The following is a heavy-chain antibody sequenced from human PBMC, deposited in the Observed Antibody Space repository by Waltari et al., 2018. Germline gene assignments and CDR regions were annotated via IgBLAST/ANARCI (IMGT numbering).Heavy chain of an antibody. D-gene: IGHD3-10*01. CDR3: AGLRFNYYYFYHMDV. CDR2: IDHSGST. Sequence: QVHLQQWGAGLLKPSETLSLTCGVSGGSFSNYYWSWIRQPPGRGLEWIGEIDHSGSTNYNPSLKSRVTLSVDTSKKEFSLRLTSVTAADTAIYYCAGLRFNYYYFYHMDVWGKWTTVTVSS. J-gene: IGHJ6*03. CDR1: GGSFSNYY. V-gene: IGHV4-34*02.